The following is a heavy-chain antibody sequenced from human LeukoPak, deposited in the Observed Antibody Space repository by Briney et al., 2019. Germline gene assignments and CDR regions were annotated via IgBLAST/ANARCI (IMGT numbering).Heavy chain of an antibody. CDR2: ISGSGGST. Sequence: GGSLRLSCAASGFTFSNYAMSWVRQAPGKGLEGVSAISGSGGSTYYADSVKGRFTISRDDSKNTLYLQMNSLRAEDTAVYYCAKDQILTGYYNAKNYYYYYGMDVWGKGTTVTVSS. D-gene: IGHD3-9*01. CDR1: GFTFSNYA. CDR3: AKDQILTGYYNAKNYYYYYGMDV. J-gene: IGHJ6*04. V-gene: IGHV3-23*01.